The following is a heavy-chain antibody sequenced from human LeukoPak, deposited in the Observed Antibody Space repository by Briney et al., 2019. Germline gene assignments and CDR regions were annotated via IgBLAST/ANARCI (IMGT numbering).Heavy chain of an antibody. CDR2: IIPIFGTA. J-gene: IGHJ4*02. D-gene: IGHD3-22*01. CDR1: GDTFSSYS. CDR3: AREKYDSSGYYSLCFDY. V-gene: IGHV1-69*05. Sequence: SVKVSCKASGDTFSSYSISWVRQAPGQGLEWMGGIIPIFGTANYAQKFQGRVTITTDESTSTAYMELSSLRSEDTAVYYCAREKYDSSGYYSLCFDYWGQGTLVTVSS.